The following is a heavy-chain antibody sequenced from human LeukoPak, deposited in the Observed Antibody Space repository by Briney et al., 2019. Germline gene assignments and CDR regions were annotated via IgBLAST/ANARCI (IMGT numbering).Heavy chain of an antibody. D-gene: IGHD3-10*01. CDR3: VREYYGSGSYYAFDY. CDR2: ISAYNGNT. V-gene: IGHV1-18*01. J-gene: IGHJ4*02. CDR1: GYTFTSYG. Sequence: ASVKVSCKASGYTFTSYGISWVRQAPGQGLEWMGWISAYNGNTNYAQKLQGRVTMTTDTSTSTAYMELRSLRSDDTAVYYCVREYYGSGSYYAFDYWGQGTLVTVSS.